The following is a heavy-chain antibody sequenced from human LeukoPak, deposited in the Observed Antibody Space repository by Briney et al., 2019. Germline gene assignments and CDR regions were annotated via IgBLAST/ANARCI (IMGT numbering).Heavy chain of an antibody. D-gene: IGHD3-22*01. J-gene: IGHJ4*02. CDR3: ARDEHQYYHASSGRFDY. CDR1: GFTFSYYW. V-gene: IGHV3-7*04. Sequence: GGSLRLSCAAAGFTFSYYWMGWVRQAPGKGLEWVANIKQDGSEKYYVDSVKGRFTISRDNAKNSLYLQMNSMRAEDTAVYYCARDEHQYYHASSGRFDYWGQGILVTVSS. CDR2: IKQDGSEK.